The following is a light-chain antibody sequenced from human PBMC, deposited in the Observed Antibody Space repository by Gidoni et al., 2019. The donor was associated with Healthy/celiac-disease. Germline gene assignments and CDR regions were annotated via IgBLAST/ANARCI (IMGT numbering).Light chain of an antibody. CDR3: SSYTSSSTRV. V-gene: IGLV2-14*01. J-gene: IGLJ1*01. CDR2: DVS. Sequence: QSALTQPASVSGSPGQSITISCTGTRSDVGGYNYVSWYQQHPGKAPTLMISDVSNRPSGVSNRCSGSKSGNTASLTISGRQAEDEADYYCSSYTSSSTRVFGTGTKVTVL. CDR1: RSDVGGYNY.